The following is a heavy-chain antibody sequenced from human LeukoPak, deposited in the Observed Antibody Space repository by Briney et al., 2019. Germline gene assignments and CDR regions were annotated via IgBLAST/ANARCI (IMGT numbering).Heavy chain of an antibody. V-gene: IGHV3-7*03. CDR3: ARLGPASSGWPESFDY. J-gene: IGHJ4*01. Sequence: GGSLRLSCSASGFTFSTYWMSWVRQAPGKGLEWVANIKRDGSEKYYVDSVKGRFTISRDNAKNSLDLQMNSLRVEDTAVYYCARLGPASSGWPESFDYWGQGTLVTVSS. D-gene: IGHD6-19*01. CDR1: GFTFSTYW. CDR2: IKRDGSEK.